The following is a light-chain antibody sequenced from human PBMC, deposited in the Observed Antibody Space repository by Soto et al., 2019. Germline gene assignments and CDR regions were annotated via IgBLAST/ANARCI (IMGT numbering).Light chain of an antibody. CDR3: LQDYNYPWT. Sequence: AIQMTQSPSSLSASVGDRVTSTCRASQGIRNDLGWYQQKPGKAPKLLIYAASSLQSGVPSRFRGSGSGTDFTLTISSLQPEDFATYYCLQDYNYPWTFGQGTKVDIK. V-gene: IGKV1-6*01. CDR1: QGIRND. CDR2: AAS. J-gene: IGKJ1*01.